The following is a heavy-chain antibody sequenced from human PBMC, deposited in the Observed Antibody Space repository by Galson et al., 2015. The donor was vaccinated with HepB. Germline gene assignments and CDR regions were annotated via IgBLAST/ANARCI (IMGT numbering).Heavy chain of an antibody. D-gene: IGHD2-2*01. CDR1: GYTFTGYY. J-gene: IGHJ6*02. V-gene: IGHV1-2*04. CDR2: INPNSGGT. Sequence: SVKVSCKASGYTFTGYYMHWVRQAPGQGLEWMGWINPNSGGTNYAQKFQGWVTMTRDTSISTAYMELSRLRSDDTAVYYCARVDHGVAGGYCSSTSCPHHGMDVWGQGTTVTVSS. CDR3: ARVDHGVAGGYCSSTSCPHHGMDV.